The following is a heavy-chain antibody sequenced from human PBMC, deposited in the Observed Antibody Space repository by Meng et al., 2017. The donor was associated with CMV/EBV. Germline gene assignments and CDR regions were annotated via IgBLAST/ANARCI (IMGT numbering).Heavy chain of an antibody. D-gene: IGHD2-2*01. J-gene: IGHJ6*02. CDR1: GYTFTSYY. Sequence: ASVKVSCKASGYTFTSYYMHWVRQAPGQGLEWMGIINPSGCSTSYAQRFQGRVTMTRDTSTSTVYMELSRLRSEDTAVYYCARGGADCSSSSCYRGNYYYYYGMDVWGQGTTVTVSS. V-gene: IGHV1-46*01. CDR2: INPSGCST. CDR3: ARGGADCSSSSCYRGNYYYYYGMDV.